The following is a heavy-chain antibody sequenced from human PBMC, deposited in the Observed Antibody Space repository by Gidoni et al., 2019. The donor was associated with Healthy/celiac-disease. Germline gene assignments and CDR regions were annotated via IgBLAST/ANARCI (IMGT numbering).Heavy chain of an antibody. CDR1: GGSISSSSYY. V-gene: IGHV4-39*01. CDR3: ARQLDYSNYGCWFDP. J-gene: IGHJ5*02. D-gene: IGHD4-4*01. CDR2: IYYSGSN. Sequence: QLQLQESGPGLVKPSETLSLTCTVSGGSISSSSYYWGWIRQPPGKGLEWIGSIYYSGSNYYNPSLKSRVTISVDTSKNQFSLKLSSVTAADTAVYYCARQLDYSNYGCWFDPWGQGTLVTVSS.